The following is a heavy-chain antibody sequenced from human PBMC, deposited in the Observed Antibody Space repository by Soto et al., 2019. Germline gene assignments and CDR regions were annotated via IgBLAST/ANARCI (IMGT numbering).Heavy chain of an antibody. D-gene: IGHD2-2*01. V-gene: IGHV4-39*01. Sequence: SETLSLTCTVSGGSISSSSYYWGWIRQPPGKGLEWIGSIYYSGSTYYNPSLKSRVTISVDTSKNQFSLKLSSVTAADTAVYYCARRIRYSSSTSCYAGGYWFDPWGQGTLVTVSS. CDR2: IYYSGST. CDR3: ARRIRYSSSTSCYAGGYWFDP. CDR1: GGSISSSSYY. J-gene: IGHJ5*02.